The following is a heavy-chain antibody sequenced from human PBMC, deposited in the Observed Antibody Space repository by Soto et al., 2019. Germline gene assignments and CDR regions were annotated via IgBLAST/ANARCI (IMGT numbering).Heavy chain of an antibody. CDR2: IVVGSGNT. CDR3: AAGRYYYYYYGMDV. V-gene: IGHV1-58*01. J-gene: IGHJ6*02. CDR1: GFTFTSSA. Sequence: QMQLVQSGPEVKKPGTSVKVSCKASGFTFTSSAVQWVRQARGQRLEWIGWIVVGSGNTNYAQKFQERVTITRDTSTSTAYMELSSLRSEDTAVYYCAAGRYYYYYYGMDVWGQGTTVTVSS.